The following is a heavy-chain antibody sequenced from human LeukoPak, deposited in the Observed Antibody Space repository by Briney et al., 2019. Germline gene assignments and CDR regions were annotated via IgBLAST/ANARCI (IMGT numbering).Heavy chain of an antibody. J-gene: IGHJ5*02. Sequence: SETLSLTCAVYGGSFSGYYWSWIRQPPGKGLEWIGEINHSGSTNYNPSLKSRVTISVDTSKNQFSLKLSSVTAADTAVYYCARRSPMITFGGVIPRGGNWFDPWGQGTLVTASS. D-gene: IGHD3-16*02. CDR3: ARRSPMITFGGVIPRGGNWFDP. CDR2: INHSGST. V-gene: IGHV4-34*01. CDR1: GGSFSGYY.